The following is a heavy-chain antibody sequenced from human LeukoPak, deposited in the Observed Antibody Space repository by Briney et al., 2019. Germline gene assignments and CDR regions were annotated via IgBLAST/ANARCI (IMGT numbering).Heavy chain of an antibody. D-gene: IGHD2-2*01. Sequence: GGSLRLSCAVSGFTFSSYCMVWVRQAPGKGLEWVAFIRNDGSNKYYADSVKGRFTISRDNSKNTLYRKMNSLRAEDTAVYYCAKFNRQYCSSISCYGGFDYWGQGTLVTVSS. CDR3: AKFNRQYCSSISCYGGFDY. J-gene: IGHJ4*02. V-gene: IGHV3-30*02. CDR2: IRNDGSNK. CDR1: GFTFSSYC.